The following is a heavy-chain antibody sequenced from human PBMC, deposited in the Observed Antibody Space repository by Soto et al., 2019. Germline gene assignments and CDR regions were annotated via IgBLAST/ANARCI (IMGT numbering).Heavy chain of an antibody. V-gene: IGHV3-23*01. D-gene: IGHD3-22*01. CDR1: GFTFSSYA. CDR3: AKIPVNYYDSSGYYLAFDY. Sequence: GGSLRLSCAASGFTFSSYAMSWVRQAPGKGLEWVSAISGSGGSTYYADSVKGRFTISGDNSKNTLYLQMNSLRAEDTAVYYCAKIPVNYYDSSGYYLAFDYWGQGTLVTVSS. J-gene: IGHJ4*02. CDR2: ISGSGGST.